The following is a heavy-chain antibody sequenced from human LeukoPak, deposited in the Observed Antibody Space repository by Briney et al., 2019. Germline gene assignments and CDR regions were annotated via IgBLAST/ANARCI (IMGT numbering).Heavy chain of an antibody. CDR1: GFAVSRNY. CDR2: IYRDDST. D-gene: IGHD1/OR15-1a*01. CDR3: ARELREHGVFVI. Sequence: GGSLRLSCAASGFAVSRNYMSWVRQAPGKGLEWVSEIYRDDSTYYAASVKGRFSIFRDNSKNTVYLQMNSLSADDTAVYYCARELREHGVFVILRQGTSVSVPS. V-gene: IGHV3-53*01. J-gene: IGHJ3*02.